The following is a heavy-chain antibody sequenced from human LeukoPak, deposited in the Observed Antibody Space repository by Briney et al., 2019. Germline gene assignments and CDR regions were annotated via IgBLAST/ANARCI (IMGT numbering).Heavy chain of an antibody. D-gene: IGHD5-24*01. Sequence: GGSLRLSCAASGFTVSSNYMSWVRQAPGKGLEWVSYISSSSSTIYYADSVKGRFTISRDNAKNSLYLQMNSLRAEDTAVYYCARDRRDGYNSDYYMDVWGKGTTVTVSS. CDR2: ISSSSSTI. J-gene: IGHJ6*03. CDR3: ARDRRDGYNSDYYMDV. CDR1: GFTVSSNY. V-gene: IGHV3-48*01.